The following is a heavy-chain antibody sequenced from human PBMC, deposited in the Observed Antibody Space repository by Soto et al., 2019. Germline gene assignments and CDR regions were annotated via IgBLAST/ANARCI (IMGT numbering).Heavy chain of an antibody. V-gene: IGHV3-7*01. CDR2: IKQDGSEK. D-gene: IGHD6-19*01. CDR1: GFTFSSYW. CDR3: AGDVAVAGTEWFDP. Sequence: GGSLRLSCAASGFTFSSYWMSWVRQAPGKGLEWVANIKQDGSEKYYVDSVKGRFTISRDNAKNSLYLQMNSLRAEDTAVYYCAGDVAVAGTEWFDPWGQGTLVTVSS. J-gene: IGHJ5*02.